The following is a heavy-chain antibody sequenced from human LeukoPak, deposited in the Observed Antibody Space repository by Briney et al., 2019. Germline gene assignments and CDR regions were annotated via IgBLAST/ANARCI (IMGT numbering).Heavy chain of an antibody. J-gene: IGHJ4*02. D-gene: IGHD1-1*01. CDR1: GFTFSSYG. CDR3: AKLGTPH. V-gene: IGHV3-30*18. Sequence: GGSLRLSCAASGFTFSSYGMHWVRQAPGKGLEWVAVISYDGSNKYYADSVKGRFTISRDNPKNTLYLQMNSLRAEDTAVYYCAKLGTPHWGQGTLVTVSS. CDR2: ISYDGSNK.